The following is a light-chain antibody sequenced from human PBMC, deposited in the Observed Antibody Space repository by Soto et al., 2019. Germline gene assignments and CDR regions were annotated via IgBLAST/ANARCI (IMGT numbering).Light chain of an antibody. CDR1: NSNIGKNY. J-gene: IGLJ2*01. CDR2: RNN. Sequence: QSVLTQPPSASGTPGQRVTISCSGSNSNIGKNYVYWYRQLLGTAPKLLIYRNNQRPSGVPDRFSGSKSGTSASLAISGLRSEDEADYYCAAWDDSLSGHELFGGGTKLTVL. V-gene: IGLV1-47*01. CDR3: AAWDDSLSGHEL.